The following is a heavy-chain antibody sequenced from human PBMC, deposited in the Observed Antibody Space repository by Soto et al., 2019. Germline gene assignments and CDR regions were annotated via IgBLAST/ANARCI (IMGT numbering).Heavy chain of an antibody. Sequence: GETLKSSCAASGFTFSNSWMSSVRQAPGKGLEWVANIKEDGSEKDYADSVKGRFTLSRDTSKNTLYLQMNSLRAEDTAVYSCAKDGTYCSSTSCQPRGRFDPWGQGTLVTVSS. V-gene: IGHV3-7*03. CDR2: IKEDGSEK. D-gene: IGHD2-2*01. CDR1: GFTFSNSW. J-gene: IGHJ5*02. CDR3: AKDGTYCSSTSCQPRGRFDP.